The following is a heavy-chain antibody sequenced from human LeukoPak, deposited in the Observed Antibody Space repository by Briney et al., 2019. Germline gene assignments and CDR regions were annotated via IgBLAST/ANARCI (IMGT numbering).Heavy chain of an antibody. CDR2: INTSGGST. CDR3: ARQTFWSGSRETRTFDY. D-gene: IGHD3-3*01. J-gene: IGHJ4*02. CDR1: GYTFTSYY. V-gene: IGHV1-46*01. Sequence: ASVKVSCKASGYTFTSYYMHWVRQAPGQGLEWMGIINTSGGSTSYAQKFQGRVTMTRDTSTSTVYMELSSLRSEDTAVYYCARQTFWSGSRETRTFDYWGQGTLVTVSS.